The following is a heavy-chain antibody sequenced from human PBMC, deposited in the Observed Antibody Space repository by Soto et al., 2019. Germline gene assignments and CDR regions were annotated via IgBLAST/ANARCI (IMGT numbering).Heavy chain of an antibody. D-gene: IGHD6-6*01. J-gene: IGHJ4*02. V-gene: IGHV3-23*01. CDR2: ISGSGGST. Sequence: EVQLLESGGGLVQPGGSLRLSCAASGFTFSSYAMRWVRQAPGKGLEWVSAISGSGGSTYYADSVKGRFTISRDTSKHTLYLQMNSLRAEDTAVYYCAKAAYSSSQDYYDYWGQGTLVAVSS. CDR3: AKAAYSSSQDYYDY. CDR1: GFTFSSYA.